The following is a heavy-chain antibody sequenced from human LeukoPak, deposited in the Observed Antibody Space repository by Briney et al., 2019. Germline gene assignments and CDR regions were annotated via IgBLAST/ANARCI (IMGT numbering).Heavy chain of an antibody. J-gene: IGHJ3*02. D-gene: IGHD4-17*01. Sequence: ASVKVSCKASGYTFTGYYMHWVRQAPGQGLEWMGWINPNSGGTNYAQKFQGWVTMTRDTSTSTAYMELSRLRSDDTAVYYCARDYGDYAFDIWGQGTMVTVSS. CDR3: ARDYGDYAFDI. V-gene: IGHV1-2*04. CDR2: INPNSGGT. CDR1: GYTFTGYY.